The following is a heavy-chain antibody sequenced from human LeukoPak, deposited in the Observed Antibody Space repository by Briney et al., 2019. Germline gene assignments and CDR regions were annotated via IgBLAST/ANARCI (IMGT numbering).Heavy chain of an antibody. V-gene: IGHV1-2*02. CDR2: INPNSGGT. J-gene: IGHJ6*03. CDR3: ARGPNSSSWYRHDYYYYYYMDV. D-gene: IGHD6-13*01. Sequence: GASVKVSCEASGYTFTAYLLHWVRQAPGQGLECMGWINPNSGGTNYAQKFQGRVTMTRDTSISTAYMELSRLRSDDTAVYYCARGPNSSSWYRHDYYYYYYMDVWGKGTTVTISS. CDR1: GYTFTAYL.